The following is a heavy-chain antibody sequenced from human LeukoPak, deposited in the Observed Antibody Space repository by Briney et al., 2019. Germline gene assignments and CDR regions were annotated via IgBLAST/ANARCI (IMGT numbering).Heavy chain of an antibody. J-gene: IGHJ1*01. D-gene: IGHD3-10*01. CDR1: GGSISSSSYC. CDR2: IYKNGNI. Sequence: KPSETLSPTCTVSGGSISSSSYCWGWIRQPPGKGLEWIGRIYKNGNIYYNPSLKSRVTVSADTSKNQFSLKVTSVTAADTAVYYCASRLTHGSTSYYYAYWGQGTLVTVSS. V-gene: IGHV4-39*01. CDR3: ASRLTHGSTSYYYAY.